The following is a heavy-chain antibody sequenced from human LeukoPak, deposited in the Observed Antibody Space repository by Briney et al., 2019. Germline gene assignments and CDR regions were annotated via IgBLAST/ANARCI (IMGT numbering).Heavy chain of an antibody. CDR3: ARRAVAGTSYYYYYGMDV. D-gene: IGHD6-19*01. Sequence: ASVKVSCKAPGYTFTGYYMHWVRQAPGQGLEWMGWINPNSGGTNYAQKFQGWVTMTRDTSISTAYMELSRLRSDNTAVYYCARRAVAGTSYYYYYGMDVWGQGATVTVSS. J-gene: IGHJ6*02. CDR1: GYTFTGYY. CDR2: INPNSGGT. V-gene: IGHV1-2*04.